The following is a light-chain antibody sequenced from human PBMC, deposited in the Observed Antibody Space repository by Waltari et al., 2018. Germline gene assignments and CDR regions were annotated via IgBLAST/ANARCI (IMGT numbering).Light chain of an antibody. CDR1: SSDVGGYNY. V-gene: IGLV2-14*01. J-gene: IGLJ2*01. CDR3: RSYTSRSTQV. CDR2: EVS. Sequence: QSALTQPASVSGSPGQSITISCTGTSSDVGGYNYISWYQQHPGKAPNPMIDEVSNRPSGFSDRCSRSKDSNTASQTSSGLQAEDAADSYCRSYTSRSTQVFGGGTKLTVL.